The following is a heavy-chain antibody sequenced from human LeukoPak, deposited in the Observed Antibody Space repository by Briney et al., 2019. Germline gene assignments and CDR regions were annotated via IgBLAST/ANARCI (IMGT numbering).Heavy chain of an antibody. CDR1: GYAFTSYY. Sequence: ASVKVSCKASGYAFTSYYMNWVRQAPGQGLEWMGIINPSGGSTSYAQKFQGRVTITADESTSTAYMELSSLRSEDTAVYYCARESRMGYYYDSSGSISDAFDIWGQGTMVTVSS. CDR3: ARESRMGYYYDSSGSISDAFDI. D-gene: IGHD3-22*01. V-gene: IGHV1-46*01. J-gene: IGHJ3*02. CDR2: INPSGGST.